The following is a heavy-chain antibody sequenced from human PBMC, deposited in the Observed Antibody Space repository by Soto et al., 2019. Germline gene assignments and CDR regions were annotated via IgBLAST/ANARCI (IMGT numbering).Heavy chain of an antibody. V-gene: IGHV1-69*13. J-gene: IGHJ3*02. CDR3: ARHKYSYGHDAFDI. D-gene: IGHD5-18*01. CDR2: IIPIFGTA. CDR1: GGTFSSYA. Sequence: SVKVSCKASGGTFSSYAISWVRQAPGQGLEWMGGIIPIFGTANYAQKFQGRVTITADESTSTAYMELSSLRSDDTAVYYCARHKYSYGHDAFDIWGQGTMVTVSS.